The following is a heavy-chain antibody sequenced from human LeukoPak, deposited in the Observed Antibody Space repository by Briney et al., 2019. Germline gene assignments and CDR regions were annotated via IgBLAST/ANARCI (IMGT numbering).Heavy chain of an antibody. CDR1: GYIFTSYN. Sequence: ASVKVSCKASGYIFTSYNIYWVRQAPGQGLEWMGIINPSGGSTNYAQKFQGRVTMTSDTSTSTVYMELSSLRSDDTAVYFCARVGSAAATADYWGQGTLVTVSS. CDR3: ARVGSAAATADY. CDR2: INPSGGST. D-gene: IGHD6-25*01. J-gene: IGHJ4*02. V-gene: IGHV1-46*01.